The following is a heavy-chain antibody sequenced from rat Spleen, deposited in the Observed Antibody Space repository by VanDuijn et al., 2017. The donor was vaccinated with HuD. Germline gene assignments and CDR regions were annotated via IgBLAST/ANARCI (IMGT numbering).Heavy chain of an antibody. CDR1: GFSLISHS. D-gene: IGHD1-11*01. CDR2: IWGDGST. V-gene: IGHV2-1*01. J-gene: IGHJ3*01. Sequence: QVQLKESGPGPVQPSQTLSLTCTVSGFSLISHSVHWVRQPPGKGLEWMGGIWGDGSTDYNSVLKSRLTINRDTSKSQVFLKMNSLPTDDTAIYFCTSSYGGYTQHWFAYWGQGTLVSVPS. CDR3: TSSYGGYTQHWFAY.